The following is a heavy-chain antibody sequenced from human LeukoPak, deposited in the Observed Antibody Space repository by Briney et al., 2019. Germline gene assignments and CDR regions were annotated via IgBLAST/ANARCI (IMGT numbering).Heavy chain of an antibody. J-gene: IGHJ4*02. V-gene: IGHV1-2*02. Sequence: ASVKVSCKVSGYMFTELSMHWVRQAPGKGLEWMGCINPNNGDTNYAQRFQGRVTMTRDTSITTAYMELSSLRSDDTAVYYCARELYGSGTYGFDYWGQGTLVTVSS. CDR1: GYMFTELS. CDR2: INPNNGDT. CDR3: ARELYGSGTYGFDY. D-gene: IGHD3-10*01.